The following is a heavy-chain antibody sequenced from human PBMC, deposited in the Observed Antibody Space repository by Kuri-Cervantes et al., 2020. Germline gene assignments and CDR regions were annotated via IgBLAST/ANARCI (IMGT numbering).Heavy chain of an antibody. D-gene: IGHD6-13*01. J-gene: IGHJ4*02. CDR2: IYYSGST. CDR1: GGSISSYY. Sequence: SETLSLTCTVSGGSISSYYWSWIRQPPGKGLEWIGYIYYSGSTNYNPSLKSRVTISVDTSKNQFSLKLSSVTAADTAVYYCARGSPYSSSWYRLMYFDYWGQGTLVTVSS. CDR3: ARGSPYSSSWYRLMYFDY. V-gene: IGHV4-59*12.